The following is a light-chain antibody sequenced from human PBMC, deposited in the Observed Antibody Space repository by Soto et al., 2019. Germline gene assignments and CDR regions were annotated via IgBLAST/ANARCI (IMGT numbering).Light chain of an antibody. CDR3: SSDTSSSNWV. CDR1: SSDVGGYNY. J-gene: IGLJ3*02. V-gene: IGLV2-14*01. CDR2: DVR. Sequence: QSALTQPASVSGSPGQSITISCTGTSSDVGGYNYVSWYQQHPGNANKLMIYDVRHRPAGVSNRFSGSKSGTTASLTIAGLPDEEEADYYCSSDTSSSNWVFGGGTKLTVL.